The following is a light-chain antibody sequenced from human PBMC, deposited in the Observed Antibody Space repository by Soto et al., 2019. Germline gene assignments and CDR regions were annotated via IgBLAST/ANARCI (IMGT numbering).Light chain of an antibody. Sequence: EIVLTQSPGTLSLSPGERATLSCRASQSVSSSYLAWYQQKPGQAPRLLIYGASSRTTGIPDRFSGSGSGTDFTLTISRLAPEYFAVYYCQQYGSASFTFGPGTKGDIK. CDR1: QSVSSSY. V-gene: IGKV3-20*01. CDR2: GAS. CDR3: QQYGSASFT. J-gene: IGKJ3*01.